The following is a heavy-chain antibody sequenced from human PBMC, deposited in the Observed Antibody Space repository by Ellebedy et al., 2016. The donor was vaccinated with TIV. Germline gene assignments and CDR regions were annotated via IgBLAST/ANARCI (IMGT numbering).Heavy chain of an antibody. D-gene: IGHD2-2*01. CDR1: GFTVSSYY. CDR3: ARGGLTAASDY. Sequence: GGSLRLSCAASGFTVSSYYMIWVRQAPGKGLEWVANINQAASEINYMDSVKGRFTISRDNAKNTLYLQMNSLRAEDTAVYYCARGGLTAASDYWGQGTLVTVSS. V-gene: IGHV3-7*01. J-gene: IGHJ4*02. CDR2: INQAASEI.